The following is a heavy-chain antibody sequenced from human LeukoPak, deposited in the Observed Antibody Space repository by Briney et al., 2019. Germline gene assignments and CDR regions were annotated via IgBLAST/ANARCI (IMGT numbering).Heavy chain of an antibody. CDR2: IYYSGST. Sequence: SETLSLTCTSSDGSISSGGYYWSWIRQHPGKGLEWIGYIYYSGSTYYNPSLKSRVTISVDTSKNQFPLKLSSVTAADTAVYYCARATDDSSGYYYPFDYWGQGTLVTVSS. D-gene: IGHD3-22*01. J-gene: IGHJ4*02. CDR3: ARATDDSSGYYYPFDY. CDR1: DGSISSGGYY. V-gene: IGHV4-31*03.